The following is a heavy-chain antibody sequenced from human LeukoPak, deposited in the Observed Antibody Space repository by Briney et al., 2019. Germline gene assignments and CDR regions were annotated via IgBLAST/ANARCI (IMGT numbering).Heavy chain of an antibody. CDR3: ARAGIAVAGTTDY. CDR1: GGTVSSYT. V-gene: IGHV1-69*02. Sequence: ASVKVSCKASGGTVSSYTISWVRQATGQGLEWMGRIIPILGIANYAQKFQGRVTITADKSTSTAYMELSSLRSEDTAVYYCARAGIAVAGTTDYWGQGTLVTVSS. J-gene: IGHJ4*02. D-gene: IGHD6-19*01. CDR2: IIPILGIA.